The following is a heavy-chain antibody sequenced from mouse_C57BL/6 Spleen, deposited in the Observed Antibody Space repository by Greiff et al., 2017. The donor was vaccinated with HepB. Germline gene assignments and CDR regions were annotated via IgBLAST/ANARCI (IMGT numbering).Heavy chain of an antibody. CDR2: IHPNSGST. CDR1: GYTFTSYW. V-gene: IGHV1-64*01. D-gene: IGHD1-1*01. Sequence: QVQLKQPGAELVKPGASVKLSCKASGYTFTSYWMHWVKQRPGQGLEWIGMIHPNSGSTNYNEKFKSKATLTVDKSSSTAYMQLSSLTSEDSAVYYCARWISYVGYFDVWGTGTTVTVSS. CDR3: ARWISYVGYFDV. J-gene: IGHJ1*03.